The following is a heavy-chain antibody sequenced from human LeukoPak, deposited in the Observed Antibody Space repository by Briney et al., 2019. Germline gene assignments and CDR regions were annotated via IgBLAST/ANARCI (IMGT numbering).Heavy chain of an antibody. D-gene: IGHD6-19*01. V-gene: IGHV3-64D*06. J-gene: IGHJ4*02. CDR3: VKEGAAAVAGAYYFDY. CDR2: ISSNGGST. Sequence: PGGSLRLSCSASGFTFSSYAMHWVRQAPGKGLEYVSAISSNGGSTNYADSVKGRFTISRDNSKNTLYLQMSSLRAEDTAVYYCVKEGAAAVAGAYYFDYWGQGTLVTVSS. CDR1: GFTFSSYA.